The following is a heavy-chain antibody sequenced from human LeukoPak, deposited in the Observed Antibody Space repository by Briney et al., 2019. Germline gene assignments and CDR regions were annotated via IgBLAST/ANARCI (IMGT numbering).Heavy chain of an antibody. D-gene: IGHD3-16*01. CDR2: ISYDGSNK. Sequence: GGPLRLSCAASGFTFSSYAMHWVRQAPGKGLEWVAVISYDGSNKYYADSVKGRFTISRDNSKNTLYLQMNSLRAEDTAVYYCARDAGLPLDYWGQGTLVTVSS. V-gene: IGHV3-30-3*01. CDR3: ARDAGLPLDY. CDR1: GFTFSSYA. J-gene: IGHJ4*02.